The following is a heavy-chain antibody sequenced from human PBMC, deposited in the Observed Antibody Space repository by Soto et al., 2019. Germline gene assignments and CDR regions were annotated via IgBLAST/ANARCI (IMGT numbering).Heavy chain of an antibody. Sequence: GGSRRRPCAASGFTLINYWMNWVRQGPGKGLEWGANIKQDGGEKYYVASVKGRFTISGDNAKNSLYLQMNSLRAEDTAVYYCARTKANKWFDPWGQGTLVPVSS. V-gene: IGHV3-7*03. D-gene: IGHD1-26*01. CDR3: ARTKANKWFDP. CDR2: IKQDGGEK. J-gene: IGHJ5*02. CDR1: GFTLINYW.